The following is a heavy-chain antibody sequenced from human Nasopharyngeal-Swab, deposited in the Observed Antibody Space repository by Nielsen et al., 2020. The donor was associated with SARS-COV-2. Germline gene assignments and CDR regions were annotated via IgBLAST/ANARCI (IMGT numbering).Heavy chain of an antibody. CDR2: IWYDGSNK. D-gene: IGHD4-23*01. J-gene: IGHJ4*02. CDR3: ARDHPLMGGGHY. Sequence: SCAASGFTFSSYGMHWVRPAPGKGLEWVAVIWYDGSNKYYADSVKGRFTISRDNSKNTLYLQMNSLRAEDTAVYYCARDHPLMGGGHYWGQGTLVTVSS. V-gene: IGHV3-33*01. CDR1: GFTFSSYG.